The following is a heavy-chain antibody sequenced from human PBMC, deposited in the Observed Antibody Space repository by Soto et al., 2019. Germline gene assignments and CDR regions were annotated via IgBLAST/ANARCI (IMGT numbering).Heavy chain of an antibody. D-gene: IGHD2-21*01. CDR1: GFTFSKFA. Sequence: EVQLLESGGGLVQPGGSLRLSCTASGFTFSKFAMTWVRQAPGKGLECVSGIFGSGGGIEYADSVKGRFTISRDNSKNTLNLKRTTRGAEARAVFYWAKAAVNGAGLWLRDLGGQGTRVPVSS. V-gene: IGHV3-23*01. CDR3: AKAAVNGAGLWLRDL. CDR2: IFGSGGGI. J-gene: IGHJ4*02.